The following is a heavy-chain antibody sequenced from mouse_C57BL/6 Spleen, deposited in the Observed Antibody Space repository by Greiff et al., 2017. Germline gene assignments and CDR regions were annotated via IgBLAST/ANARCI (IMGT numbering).Heavy chain of an antibody. D-gene: IGHD1-1*01. J-gene: IGHJ2*01. CDR1: GFNIKDDY. Sequence: DVQLVESGAELVRPGASVKLSCTASGFNIKDDYMHWVKQRPEQGLEWIGWIDPENGDTEYASKFQGKATITADTSSNTAYLQLSSLTSEDTAVYYCTTYYGSSDYFDYWGQGTTLTVSS. CDR2: IDPENGDT. CDR3: TTYYGSSDYFDY. V-gene: IGHV14-4*01.